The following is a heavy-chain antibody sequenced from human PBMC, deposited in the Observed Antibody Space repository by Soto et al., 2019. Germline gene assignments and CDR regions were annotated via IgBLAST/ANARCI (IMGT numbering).Heavy chain of an antibody. Sequence: EVQLVESGGGLVQPGGSLRLSCAASGFTVTSSYISWVRQAPGKRLEWVSTIYSSGSTYYADSVRGRFIISRDISENTVALQLNSLTVEDTAVYYCAREASGSGWWSQGSFESWGQGTLVTVSS. CDR1: GFTVTSSY. CDR3: AREASGSGWWSQGSFES. D-gene: IGHD6-19*01. CDR2: IYSSGST. J-gene: IGHJ5*01. V-gene: IGHV3-66*01.